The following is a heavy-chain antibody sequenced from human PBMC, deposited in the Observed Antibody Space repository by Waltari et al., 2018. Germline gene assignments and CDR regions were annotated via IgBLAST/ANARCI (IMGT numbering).Heavy chain of an antibody. Sequence: QVQLQESGPGLVKPSQTLSLTCTVSGGSISSGSYYWSWIRQPAGKGLEWIGRIYTSGSTNYNPSLKSQVTISVDTSKNQFSLKLSSVTAADTAVYYCARVEYCDWLSAWFDPWGQGTLVTVSS. CDR2: IYTSGST. CDR3: ARVEYCDWLSAWFDP. J-gene: IGHJ5*02. D-gene: IGHD3-9*01. V-gene: IGHV4-61*02. CDR1: GGSISSGSYY.